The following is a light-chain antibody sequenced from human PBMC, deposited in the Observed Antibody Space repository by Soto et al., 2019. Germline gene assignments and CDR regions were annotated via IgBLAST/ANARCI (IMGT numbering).Light chain of an antibody. CDR1: SADVASSNF. CDR2: DVS. J-gene: IGLJ1*01. Sequence: QSALTQPASVSGSPGQSITISCTGISADVASSNFVSWYQHRPGETPRLILYDVSHRPSGVSNRFSGSKAGDTASLTISGLQFEDEADYYCTSYRRGPLYVFGSGTKLTVL. CDR3: TSYRRGPLYV. V-gene: IGLV2-14*03.